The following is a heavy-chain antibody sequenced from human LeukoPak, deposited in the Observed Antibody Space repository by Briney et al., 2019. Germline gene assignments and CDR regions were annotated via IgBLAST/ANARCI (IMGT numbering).Heavy chain of an antibody. D-gene: IGHD1-26*01. Sequence: SETLSLTCTVSGGSISSYYWSWIRQPAGEGLEWIGRIYTSGSTNYNPSLKSRVTISADTSKNQFSLKLSSVTAADTAVYYCARVVVGATTPSYYFDYWGQGTLVTVSS. CDR3: ARVVVGATTPSYYFDY. J-gene: IGHJ4*02. CDR1: GGSISSYY. CDR2: IYTSGST. V-gene: IGHV4-4*07.